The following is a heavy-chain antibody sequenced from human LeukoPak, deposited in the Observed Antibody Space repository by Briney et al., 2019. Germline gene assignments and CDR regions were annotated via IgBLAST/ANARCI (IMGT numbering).Heavy chain of an antibody. CDR1: GGSISSGSYY. CDR3: ASSSGYGYGYEYDY. Sequence: SETLSLTCTVSGGSISSGSYYWSWIRRPAGKGLEWIGRIYTSGSTNYNPSLRSRVTISVDTSKNQFSLKLSSVTAADTAVYYCASSSGYGYGYEYDYWGQGTLVTVSS. J-gene: IGHJ4*02. V-gene: IGHV4-61*02. CDR2: IYTSGST. D-gene: IGHD5-18*01.